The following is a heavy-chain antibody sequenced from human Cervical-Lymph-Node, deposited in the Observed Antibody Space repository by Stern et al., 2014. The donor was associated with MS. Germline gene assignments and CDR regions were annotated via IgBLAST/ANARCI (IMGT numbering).Heavy chain of an antibody. Sequence: VQLLESGPGLVKPSQTLSLTCTVSGASVNSARYYWSWIRQPAGKGLEWIGRIFASGSVNYNPSLRDRVPISQDTAKTQFPRTLCSVTAADTAMYFCARDYADIKRGWFDPWGQGTLVTVSS. CDR3: ARDYADIKRGWFDP. CDR2: IFASGSV. D-gene: IGHD2-15*01. J-gene: IGHJ5*02. V-gene: IGHV4-61*02. CDR1: GASVNSARYY.